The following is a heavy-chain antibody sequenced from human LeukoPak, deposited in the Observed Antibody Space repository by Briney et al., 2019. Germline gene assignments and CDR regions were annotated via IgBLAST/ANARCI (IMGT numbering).Heavy chain of an antibody. J-gene: IGHJ6*03. CDR3: ARQERANYYYMDV. Sequence: GASVKVSCKASGYTFTGYYIHWVRQAPGQGLEWMGWINPNSDGTNSAQKFRGRVTMTRDTSISTAYMELSRLRSDDTAVYYCARQERANYYYMDVWGKGTTVTVSS. CDR2: INPNSDGT. CDR1: GYTFTGYY. V-gene: IGHV1-2*02.